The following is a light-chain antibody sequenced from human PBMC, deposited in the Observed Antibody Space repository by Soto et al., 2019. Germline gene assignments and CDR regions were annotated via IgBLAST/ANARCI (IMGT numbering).Light chain of an antibody. V-gene: IGKV3-20*01. Sequence: ESVLTQSPGTLSLSPGDRATLSCRASQSVSSNYLAWYQQRAGQAPRLLIYDASSRATGITDRFSGSGSGTDFTLTITRLEPEDFAVYYCHQYASSPQTFGQGTKVDIK. CDR2: DAS. J-gene: IGKJ1*01. CDR3: HQYASSPQT. CDR1: QSVSSNY.